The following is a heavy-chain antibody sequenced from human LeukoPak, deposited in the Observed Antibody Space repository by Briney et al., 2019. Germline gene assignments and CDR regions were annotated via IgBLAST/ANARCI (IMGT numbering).Heavy chain of an antibody. CDR1: GFTFSDYY. CDR3: AGRGDGNLYYFDH. CDR2: ISGDSSYT. J-gene: IGHJ4*02. V-gene: IGHV3-11*06. Sequence: PGGSLRLSCAASGFTFSDYYMSWIRQAPGKGLEWVSYISGDSSYTNYADSVKGRFTISRDNAKNSLYLQMNSLRPEDTAVYYCAGRGDGNLYYFDHWGQGTLVTASS. D-gene: IGHD5-24*01.